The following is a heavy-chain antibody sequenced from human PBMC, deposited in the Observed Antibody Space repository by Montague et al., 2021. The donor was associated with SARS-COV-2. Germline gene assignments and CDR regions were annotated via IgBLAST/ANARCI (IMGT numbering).Heavy chain of an antibody. CDR1: GGPISGSSDY. J-gene: IGHJ4*02. CDR3: ARREYSYGWGD. V-gene: IGHV4-39*01. Sequence: SETLSLTCTVTGGPISGSSDYWGWIRQSPGKGLEWIASVYYSGXTXYXXSLKSRLTIPVDTSKNQFSLKLNSVTAADTALYYCARREYSYGWGDWGQGTLVTVSS. CDR2: VYYSGXT. D-gene: IGHD5-18*01.